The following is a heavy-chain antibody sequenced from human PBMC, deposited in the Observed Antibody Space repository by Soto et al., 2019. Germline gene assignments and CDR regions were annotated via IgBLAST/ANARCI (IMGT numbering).Heavy chain of an antibody. CDR3: ARDILLWFGELPPRAHDAFDI. CDR2: INYSGST. D-gene: IGHD3-10*01. Sequence: QVQLQESGPGLVKPSQTLSLTCTVSGGSISSGGYFWSWIRQHPGKGLEWIGDINYSGSTYYNPSLKSRVTLSVDTSKNQFSLKLSSVTAADTAVYYCARDILLWFGELPPRAHDAFDIWGQGTMVTVSS. J-gene: IGHJ3*02. V-gene: IGHV4-31*03. CDR1: GGSISSGGYF.